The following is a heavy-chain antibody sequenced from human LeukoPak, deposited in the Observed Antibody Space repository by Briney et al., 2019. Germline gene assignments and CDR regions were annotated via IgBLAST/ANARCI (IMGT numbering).Heavy chain of an antibody. J-gene: IGHJ6*02. CDR1: GYTFTSYY. D-gene: IGHD5-18*01. V-gene: IGHV1-46*01. CDR2: INPSGGST. CDR3: ARNGYSYGYYYYGMDV. Sequence: GASVKVSCKASGYTFTSYYMHWVRQPPGQGLEWMGIINPSGGSTSYAQKFQGRVTMTRDTSTSTVYMELSSLRSEDTAVYYCARNGYSYGYYYYGMDVWGQGNTVTVSS.